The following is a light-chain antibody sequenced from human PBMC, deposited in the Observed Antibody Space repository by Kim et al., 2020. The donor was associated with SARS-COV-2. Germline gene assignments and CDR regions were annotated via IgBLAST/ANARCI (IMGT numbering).Light chain of an antibody. CDR2: AAS. CDR3: QQYYNYPST. CDR1: QDISSY. Sequence: AIRMTQSPSSFSASTGDRVTITCRASQDISSYLAWYQQKPGKAPKLLINAASSLQSGVPSRFSGSGSGTDFTLTISSLQSEDFATYYCQQYYNYPSTFGPGTKVDIK. V-gene: IGKV1-8*01. J-gene: IGKJ3*01.